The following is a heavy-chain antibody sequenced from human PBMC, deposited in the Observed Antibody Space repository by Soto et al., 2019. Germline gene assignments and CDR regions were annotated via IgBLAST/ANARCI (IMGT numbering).Heavy chain of an antibody. V-gene: IGHV1-69*06. D-gene: IGHD3-3*01. J-gene: IGHJ5*02. Sequence: SSVKVSCKASGGTFSSYAISWVRQAPGQGLEWMGGIIPIFGTANYAQKFQGRVTITADKSTSTAYMELSSLRSEDTAVYYCARGVHEAADFWSGYLPRFDPWGQGSLVT. CDR1: GGTFSSYA. CDR2: IIPIFGTA. CDR3: ARGVHEAADFWSGYLPRFDP.